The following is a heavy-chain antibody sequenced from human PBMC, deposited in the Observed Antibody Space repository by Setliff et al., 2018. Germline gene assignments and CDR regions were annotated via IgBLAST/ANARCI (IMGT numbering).Heavy chain of an antibody. J-gene: IGHJ4*02. CDR1: DGFLSTYY. D-gene: IGHD5-12*01. V-gene: IGHV4-59*01. CDR3: ARGGTFRYFDF. CDR2: VYYSGTA. Sequence: PSETLSLTCTVSDGFLSTYYWSWIRQPPGKGLEFIGYVYYSGTANYSPSLRSRLTISVDTSKNQFSLKLRSVTAADTAVYYCARGGTFRYFDFWGQGAPVTSPQ.